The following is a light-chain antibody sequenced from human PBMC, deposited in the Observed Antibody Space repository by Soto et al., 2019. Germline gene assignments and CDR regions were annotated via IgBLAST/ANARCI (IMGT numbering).Light chain of an antibody. CDR1: QRVTNNY. CDR3: QQYGTKPLT. Sequence: EVVLTQSPGTLSLSPGERATLSCRASQRVTNNYLAWYQQKPGRAPRLLIFGAINRATGIPNRFSGSGSGTDFTLTISGLEPEDCALYFCQQYGTKPLTFCGGTKVEF. V-gene: IGKV3-20*01. J-gene: IGKJ4*02. CDR2: GAI.